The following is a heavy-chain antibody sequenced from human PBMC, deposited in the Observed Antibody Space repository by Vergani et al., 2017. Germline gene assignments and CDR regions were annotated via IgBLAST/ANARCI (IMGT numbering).Heavy chain of an antibody. Sequence: QLQLQESGPGLVKPSETLSLTCTVSGGSISSSSYYWGWIRQPPGKGLEWIGSIYYSGSTYYNPSLKSRVTISVDTSKNQFALKRSSVTAADTAVYYCARQGRGSSWYFWFDPWGQGTLVTVSS. CDR2: IYYSGST. V-gene: IGHV4-39*01. D-gene: IGHD6-13*01. CDR1: GGSISSSSYY. CDR3: ARQGRGSSWYFWFDP. J-gene: IGHJ5*02.